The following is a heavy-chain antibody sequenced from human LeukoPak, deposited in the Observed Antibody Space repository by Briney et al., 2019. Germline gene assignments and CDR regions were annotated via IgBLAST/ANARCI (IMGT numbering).Heavy chain of an antibody. CDR1: GYTFTSYG. CDR3: ARDHDYYGSGSYYNARELGFDY. J-gene: IGHJ4*02. Sequence: ASVKVSCKASGYTFTSYGISWVRQAPGQGLEWMGWISAYNGNTNYAQKLQGRVTMTTDTSTSTAYMELRSLRSDDTAVYYCARDHDYYGSGSYYNARELGFDYWGQGTLVTVSS. CDR2: ISAYNGNT. V-gene: IGHV1-18*01. D-gene: IGHD3-10*01.